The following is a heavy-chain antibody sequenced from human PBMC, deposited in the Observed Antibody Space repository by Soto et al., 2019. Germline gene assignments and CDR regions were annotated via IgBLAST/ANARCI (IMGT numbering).Heavy chain of an antibody. CDR1: GFTFSGYW. CDR3: AREAV. CDR2: IKQDGSEQ. J-gene: IGHJ6*02. V-gene: IGHV3-7*05. Sequence: EVQLVESGGGLVQPGGSLRLSCAASGFTFSGYWMSWVRQAPGKGLEWVDNIKQDGSEQFYVDSVKARFTISRDNAKNSLYLQMNRLRAEATAVYYCAREAVWGQGTRVTVSS.